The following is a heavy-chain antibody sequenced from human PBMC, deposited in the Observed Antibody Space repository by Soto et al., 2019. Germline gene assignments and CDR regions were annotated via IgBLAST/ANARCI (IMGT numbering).Heavy chain of an antibody. D-gene: IGHD6-13*01. J-gene: IGHJ5*02. Sequence: GLSLRLSCAASGFTFSSYGMHWVRQAPGKGLEWVAVIWYDGSNKYYADSVKGRFTISRDNSKNTLYLQMKSLRAEDTAVYYCARDNQVASSWYWFDPWGQGNRVTVSS. CDR3: ARDNQVASSWYWFDP. V-gene: IGHV3-33*01. CDR1: GFTFSSYG. CDR2: IWYDGSNK.